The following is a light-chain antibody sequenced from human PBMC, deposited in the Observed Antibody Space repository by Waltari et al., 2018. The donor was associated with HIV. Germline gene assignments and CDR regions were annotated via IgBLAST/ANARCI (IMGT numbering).Light chain of an antibody. V-gene: IGKV1-39*01. CDR1: QSISSY. CDR2: GAS. J-gene: IGKJ2*01. CDR3: QQSYSTPYT. Sequence: DIQMTQSPSSLSASVGDGVTITCRATQSISSYLNWYQQKLGAAPKLPIYGASTLQSGVPSRISGSGSGTDFTLTINNLQPEDFEIYYCQQSYSTPYTFGQGTKVEIK.